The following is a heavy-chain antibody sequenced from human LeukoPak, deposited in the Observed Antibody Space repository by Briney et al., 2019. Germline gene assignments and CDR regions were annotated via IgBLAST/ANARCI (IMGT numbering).Heavy chain of an antibody. Sequence: GASVKVSCKASGYTFTSYDINWVRQATGQGLEWMGWMNPNSGNTGYAQKFQGRVTLTRDTSISTAYMELSSLTSEDTAVYYCAREDIIVVPPSRPFDPWGQGTLVTVSS. CDR1: GYTFTSYD. CDR2: MNPNSGNT. J-gene: IGHJ5*02. V-gene: IGHV1-8*03. D-gene: IGHD2-2*01. CDR3: AREDIIVVPPSRPFDP.